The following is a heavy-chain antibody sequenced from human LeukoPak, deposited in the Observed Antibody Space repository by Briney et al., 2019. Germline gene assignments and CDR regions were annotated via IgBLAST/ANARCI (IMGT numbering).Heavy chain of an antibody. V-gene: IGHV3-21*01. CDR3: ARAGYGDYVDYDY. CDR2: ITTSSSYI. J-gene: IGHJ4*02. CDR1: GFTFSTSS. D-gene: IGHD4-17*01. Sequence: GGSLRLSCAASGFTFSTSSMSWVRQAPGRGLEWVSSITTSSSYIYYADSVKGRFTTSRDIAKNSLYLQMNSLRAEDTAVYYCARAGYGDYVDYDYWGQGTLVTVSS.